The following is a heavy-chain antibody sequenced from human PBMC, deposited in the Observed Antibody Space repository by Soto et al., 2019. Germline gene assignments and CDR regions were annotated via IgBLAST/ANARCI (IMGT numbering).Heavy chain of an antibody. CDR3: ARLGDTTVVAHFDY. CDR2: IYYSGST. D-gene: IGHD2-15*01. Sequence: SETLSLTCTVSGGSISSSSYYWGWIRQPPGKGLEWIGSIYYSGSTYYNPSLKSRVTISVDTSKNQFSLKLSSVTAADTAVYYCARLGDTTVVAHFDYWGQGTLVTVSS. V-gene: IGHV4-39*01. CDR1: GGSISSSSYY. J-gene: IGHJ4*02.